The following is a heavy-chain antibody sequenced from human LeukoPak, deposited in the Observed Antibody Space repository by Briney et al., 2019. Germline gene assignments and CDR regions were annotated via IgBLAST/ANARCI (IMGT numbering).Heavy chain of an antibody. CDR2: IRSKANSYAT. Sequence: GGSLRLSCAASGFTFSGSAMHWVRQASGKGLEWVGRIRSKANSYATAYAASVKGRFTISRDNSKNTLYLQMNSLRIEDTAVYYCAKAPGRGDILTGYYYDWFDPWGQGTLVSVSS. D-gene: IGHD3-9*01. J-gene: IGHJ5*02. V-gene: IGHV3-73*01. CDR3: AKAPGRGDILTGYYYDWFDP. CDR1: GFTFSGSA.